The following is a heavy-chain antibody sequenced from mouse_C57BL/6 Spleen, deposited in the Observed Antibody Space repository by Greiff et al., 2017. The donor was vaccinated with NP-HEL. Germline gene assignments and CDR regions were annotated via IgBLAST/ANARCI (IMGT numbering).Heavy chain of an antibody. CDR1: GYAFSSPW. V-gene: IGHV1-82*01. D-gene: IGHD1-1*01. CDR3: ARSYGSSSWYFDV. J-gene: IGHJ1*03. Sequence: VQLQQSGPELVKPGASVKISCKASGYAFSSPWMNWVKQRPGKGLEWIGRIYPGEGVTNYIGKSKGKATLTADKSSSTAYMQLSSLTSEDSAVYFCARSYGSSSWYFDVWGTRTTVTVSS. CDR2: IYPGEGVT.